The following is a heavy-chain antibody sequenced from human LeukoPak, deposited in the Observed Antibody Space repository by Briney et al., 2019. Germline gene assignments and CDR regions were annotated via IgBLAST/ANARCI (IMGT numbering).Heavy chain of an antibody. J-gene: IGHJ5*02. V-gene: IGHV4-59*01. D-gene: IGHD6-19*01. CDR2: IYYSGST. CDR1: GGSISSYY. CDR3: AGETVAGTRGNWFDP. Sequence: PSETLSLTCTVSGGSISSYYWSWIRQPPGKGLEWIGYIYYSGSTNYNPSLKSRVTISVDTSKNQFSLKLSSVTAADTAVYYCAGETVAGTRGNWFDPWGQGTLVTVSS.